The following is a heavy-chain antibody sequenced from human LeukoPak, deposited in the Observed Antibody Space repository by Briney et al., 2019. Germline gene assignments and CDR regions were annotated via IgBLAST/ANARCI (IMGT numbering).Heavy chain of an antibody. D-gene: IGHD6-19*01. CDR2: IYWDDDK. J-gene: IGHJ4*03. CDR1: GFSPSTRGAG. V-gene: IGHV2-5*02. Sequence: SGPTLVKPTQTLTLTCTFSGFSPSTRGAGVGWIRQPPGKTLVWLAVIYWDDDKRYSPSLRSRPTITKDTSNNQVVLTMTNMDPVDTATYYCAHWRPEYINGWDNCYFDNWVPGTLVTVSS. CDR3: AHWRPEYINGWDNCYFDN.